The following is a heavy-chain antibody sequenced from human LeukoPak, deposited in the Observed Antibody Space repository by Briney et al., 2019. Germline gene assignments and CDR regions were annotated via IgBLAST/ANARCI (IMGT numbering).Heavy chain of an antibody. D-gene: IGHD2-15*01. Sequence: GESRKISCKGSGYTFTSHWIAWVRQMPGKGLEWMGIIRPANSDTRYSPSFEGQVTISADKSISTAYLQWSSLEASDTAMYYCARRYCSGTTCYNFDLWGQGTLVTVSS. V-gene: IGHV5-51*01. CDR3: ARRYCSGTTCYNFDL. J-gene: IGHJ4*02. CDR2: IRPANSDT. CDR1: GYTFTSHW.